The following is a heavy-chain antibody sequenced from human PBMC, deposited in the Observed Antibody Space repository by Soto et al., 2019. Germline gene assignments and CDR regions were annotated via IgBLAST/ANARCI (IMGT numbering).Heavy chain of an antibody. D-gene: IGHD5-18*01. CDR2: ISNDGNRQ. V-gene: IGHV3-30-3*01. J-gene: IGHJ3*02. Sequence: PGGSLRLSCVASGFSFSSQAMHWVRQAPGKGLEWVAAISNDGNRQLYADSVKDRLTISRDNSRNTLDLQMNNLRTEDTGVYFCARDIYSYGSVGTPDIWGQGTMVT. CDR1: GFSFSSQA. CDR3: ARDIYSYGSVGTPDI.